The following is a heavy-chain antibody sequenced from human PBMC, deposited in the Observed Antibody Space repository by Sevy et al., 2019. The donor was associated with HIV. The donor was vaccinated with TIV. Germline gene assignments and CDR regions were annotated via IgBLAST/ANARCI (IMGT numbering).Heavy chain of an antibody. V-gene: IGHV1-69*13. D-gene: IGHD4-17*01. CDR3: GYGDYQYAFDI. J-gene: IGHJ3*02. CDR1: GGTFSSYA. CDR2: IIPIFGTA. Sequence: ASVKVSCKASGGTFSSYAISWVRQAPGKGLEWMGGIIPIFGTANYAQKFQGRVTITADESTSTAYMELSSLRSEDTAVYYCGYGDYQYAFDIWGQGTMVTVSS.